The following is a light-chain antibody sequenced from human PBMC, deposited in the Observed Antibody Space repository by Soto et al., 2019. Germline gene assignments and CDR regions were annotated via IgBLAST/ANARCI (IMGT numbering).Light chain of an antibody. J-gene: IGLJ1*01. CDR2: DVN. Sequence: QSALTQPRSVSGSPGQSVTISCTGSSSDVGAYNFASWYQQHPGAAPKLLIHDVNKRPPGVPDRFSASKSGNTASLTISGVKAEYEADYYCRSYAGEYTYVFGSGTKLTVL. V-gene: IGLV2-11*01. CDR1: SSDVGAYNF. CDR3: RSYAGEYTYV.